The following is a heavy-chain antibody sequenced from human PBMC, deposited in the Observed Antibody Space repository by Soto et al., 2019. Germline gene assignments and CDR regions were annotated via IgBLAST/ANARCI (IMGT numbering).Heavy chain of an antibody. V-gene: IGHV3-7*01. CDR3: ARDRGEGCTNGVCYDWFDP. CDR2: IKQDGSEK. J-gene: IGHJ5*02. D-gene: IGHD2-8*01. CDR1: GFTFSSYW. Sequence: GGSLRLSCAGSGFTFSSYWMSWVRQAPGKGLEWVANIKQDGSEKYYVDSVKGRFTISRDNAKNSLYLQMNSLRAEDTAVYYCARDRGEGCTNGVCYDWFDPWGQGTLVTVSS.